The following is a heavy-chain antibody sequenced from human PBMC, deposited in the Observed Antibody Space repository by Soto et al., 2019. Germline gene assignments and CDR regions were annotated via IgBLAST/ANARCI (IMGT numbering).Heavy chain of an antibody. D-gene: IGHD2-2*01. CDR2: ISGSGSST. CDR3: VKGTTNLDY. Sequence: PGGSLRLSCAASGLTFSSYAMSWVRQAPGKGLERVSAISGSGSSTYYADSVKGQFTISRDNSKNTLYLQMDSLRAEDTAIYYCVKGTTNLDYWGQGALVTVSS. V-gene: IGHV3-23*01. CDR1: GLTFSSYA. J-gene: IGHJ4*02.